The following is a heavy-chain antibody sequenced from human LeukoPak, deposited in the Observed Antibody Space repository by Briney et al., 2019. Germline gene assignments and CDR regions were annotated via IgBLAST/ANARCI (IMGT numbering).Heavy chain of an antibody. J-gene: IGHJ4*02. Sequence: GGSLRLSCAASGFTFSSYGMHWVRQAPGKGLEWVAVISYGGSNKYYADSVKGRFTISRDNSKNTLYLQMNSLRAEDTAVYYCAYGSGSYSPYRYWGQGTLVTVSS. CDR1: GFTFSSYG. V-gene: IGHV3-30*03. CDR3: AYGSGSYSPYRY. CDR2: ISYGGSNK. D-gene: IGHD3-10*01.